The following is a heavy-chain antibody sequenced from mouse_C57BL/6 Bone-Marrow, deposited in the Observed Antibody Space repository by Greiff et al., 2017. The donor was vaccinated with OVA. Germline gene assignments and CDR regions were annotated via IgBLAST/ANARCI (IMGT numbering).Heavy chain of an antibody. V-gene: IGHV7-1*01. CDR2: RRTKAHDSTT. J-gene: IGHJ3*01. CDR1: GFTFRDFY. CDR3: ARNYSNPWFAY. D-gene: IGHD2-5*01. Sequence: EVHVVESGAGLVQSGRSLRLSCATSGFTFRDFYMEWVRPAPGQGLEWIAARRTKAHDSTTDYSASVKGRFIVSSETSQRSLYRLMNALRADDTAIYYCARNYSNPWFAYWGQGTMVTVSA.